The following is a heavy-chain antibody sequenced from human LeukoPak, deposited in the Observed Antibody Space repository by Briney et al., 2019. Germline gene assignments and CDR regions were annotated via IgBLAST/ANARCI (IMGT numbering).Heavy chain of an antibody. J-gene: IGHJ1*01. CDR3: AKGQLRWQLQH. D-gene: IGHD4-23*01. CDR1: GFTFSSYA. V-gene: IGHV3-30*04. CDR2: VSYDGSNK. Sequence: PGGSLRLSCAASGFTFSSYAMHWVRQAPGKGLEWVAVVSYDGSNKYYADSVKGRFTISRDNSKNTLYLQMNSLRAEDTAVYYCAKGQLRWQLQHWGQGTLVTVSS.